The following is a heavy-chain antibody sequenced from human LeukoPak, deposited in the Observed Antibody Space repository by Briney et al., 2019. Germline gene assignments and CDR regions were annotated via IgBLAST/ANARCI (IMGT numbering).Heavy chain of an antibody. CDR1: GGSISSYY. D-gene: IGHD1-26*01. CDR3: ARYSSGSYAFDI. Sequence: LETLSPTCTVSGGSISSYYWSWIRQPAGRGLEWIGRMYSSGSTNYNPSLKRRVTMSVDTSKNQFSLKLSSVTAADTAVYYCARYSSGSYAFDIWGQGTMVTVSS. V-gene: IGHV4-4*07. J-gene: IGHJ3*02. CDR2: MYSSGST.